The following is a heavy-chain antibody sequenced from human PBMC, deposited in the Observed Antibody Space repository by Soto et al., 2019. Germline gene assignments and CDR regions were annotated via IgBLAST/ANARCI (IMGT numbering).Heavy chain of an antibody. CDR1: GYTFTSYY. CDR3: ARVRHEEGYGYSSPDY. J-gene: IGHJ4*02. Sequence: ASVKVSCKASGYTFTSYYMHWVRQAPGQGLEWMGIINPSGGSTSYAQKFQGRVTMTRDTSTSTVYMELSSLRSEDTAVYYCARVRHEEGYGYSSPDYWGQGTLVTVSS. V-gene: IGHV1-46*01. CDR2: INPSGGST. D-gene: IGHD5-18*01.